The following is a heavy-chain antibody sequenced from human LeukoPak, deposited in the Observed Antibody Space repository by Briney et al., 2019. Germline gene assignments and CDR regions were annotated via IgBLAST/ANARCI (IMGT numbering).Heavy chain of an antibody. CDR2: ISSSGSTI. Sequence: PGGSLRLSCAASGFTFSSYEMNWVRQAPGKGLEWVSYISSSGSTIYYADSVKGRFTISRDNSKNTLYLQMNSLRAEDTAVYYCAKSSEDIVLMVYADFDYWGQGTLVTVSS. CDR3: AKSSEDIVLMVYADFDY. V-gene: IGHV3-48*03. J-gene: IGHJ4*02. D-gene: IGHD2-8*01. CDR1: GFTFSSYE.